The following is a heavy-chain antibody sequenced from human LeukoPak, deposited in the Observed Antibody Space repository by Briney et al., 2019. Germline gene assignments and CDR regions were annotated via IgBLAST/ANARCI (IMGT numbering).Heavy chain of an antibody. CDR3: ARDYVGVAGTFDY. Sequence: SETLSLTCAVYGGSFSGYYWSWIRQPPGKGLEWVGEVNHGGSTNYNPSLKSRVTISIDTSKNQFSLKLSSVTAADTAVYYCARDYVGVAGTFDYWGQGTLVTVSS. CDR1: GGSFSGYY. CDR2: VNHGGST. J-gene: IGHJ4*02. D-gene: IGHD6-19*01. V-gene: IGHV4-34*01.